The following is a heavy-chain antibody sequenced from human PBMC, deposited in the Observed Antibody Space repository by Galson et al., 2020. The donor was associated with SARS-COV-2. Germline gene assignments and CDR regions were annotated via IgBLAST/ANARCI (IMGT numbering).Heavy chain of an antibody. CDR1: GYTFTGYY. D-gene: IGHD2-2*01. Sequence: ASVKVSCKASGYTFTGYYMHWVRQAPGQGLEWMGRINPNSGGTNYAQKFQDRVTMTRDTSISTAYMELSRLRSDDTAVYYCAGEYQLLPNWFDPWGQGTLVTVSS. V-gene: IGHV1-2*06. CDR2: INPNSGGT. CDR3: AGEYQLLPNWFDP. J-gene: IGHJ5*02.